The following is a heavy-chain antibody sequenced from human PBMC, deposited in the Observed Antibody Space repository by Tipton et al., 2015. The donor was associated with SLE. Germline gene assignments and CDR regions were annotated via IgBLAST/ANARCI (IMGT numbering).Heavy chain of an antibody. V-gene: IGHV4-4*07. CDR1: GGSIGNNQ. D-gene: IGHD5-12*01. CDR2: VYNSGTS. Sequence: TLSLTCTVSGGSIGNNQWSWIRQPAGRGLEWIGRVYNSGTSRYNPSLKSRVVVAMDASKNQVSLKLRSVTAADTAVYYCARDLGSLWSRYGLDIWDQGTMVTVSS. J-gene: IGHJ3*02. CDR3: ARDLGSLWSRYGLDI.